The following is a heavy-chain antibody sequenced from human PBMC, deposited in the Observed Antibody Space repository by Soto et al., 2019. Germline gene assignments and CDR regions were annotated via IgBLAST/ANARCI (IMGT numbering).Heavy chain of an antibody. J-gene: IGHJ4*02. CDR2: ISGSGTGT. D-gene: IGHD5-12*01. CDR1: GFTFSSYA. Sequence: PGGSLRLSCVVSGFTFSSYAMTWVRQAPGGGLEWASGISGSGTGTHYAESVKGRFTISRDNSKNTLYLQMNRLRAEDAAVYFCAKDVVSAIVDGGCYFDSWGRGTLVTVS. V-gene: IGHV3-23*01. CDR3: AKDVVSAIVDGGCYFDS.